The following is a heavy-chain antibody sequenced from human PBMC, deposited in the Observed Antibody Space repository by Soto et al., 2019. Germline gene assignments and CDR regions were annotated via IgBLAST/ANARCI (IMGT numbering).Heavy chain of an antibody. Sequence: QVQLVQSGAEVKKPGASVKVSCKASGYTFTAYYIHWVRQAPGQGLEWVGWINPNTGDTNYAQRFQGRVSLTRDTSINTAYMELSRLRSDDTAVYYCARDGHRSGVYWGQGALVTVSS. CDR1: GYTFTAYY. D-gene: IGHD1-26*01. J-gene: IGHJ4*02. CDR2: INPNTGDT. V-gene: IGHV1-2*02. CDR3: ARDGHRSGVY.